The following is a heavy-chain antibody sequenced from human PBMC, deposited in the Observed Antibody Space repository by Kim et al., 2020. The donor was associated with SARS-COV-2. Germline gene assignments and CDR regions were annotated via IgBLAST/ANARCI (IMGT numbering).Heavy chain of an antibody. D-gene: IGHD3-10*01. Sequence: GGSLRISCAASGFTFSSYSMNWVRQAPGKGLEWVSSISSSSSYIYYADSVKGRFTISRDNAKNSLYLQMNSLRAEDTAVYYCARESFTMVRGVMKYYYYGMDVWGQGTTVTVSS. CDR2: ISSSSSYI. CDR1: GFTFSSYS. J-gene: IGHJ6*02. CDR3: ARESFTMVRGVMKYYYYGMDV. V-gene: IGHV3-21*04.